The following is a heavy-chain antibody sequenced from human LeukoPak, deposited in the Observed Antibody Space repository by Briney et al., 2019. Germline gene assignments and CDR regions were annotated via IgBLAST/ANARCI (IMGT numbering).Heavy chain of an antibody. J-gene: IGHJ6*02. Sequence: ASVKVSCKASGYTFTSYYMHWVRQAPGQGLEWMGLINPSGGSTSYAQKFQGRVTMTRDTSTSTVYMELSSLRSEDTAVYYCARHQRALSNWNYVWYYYYGMDVWGQGTTVTVSS. CDR2: INPSGGST. V-gene: IGHV1-46*01. D-gene: IGHD1-7*01. CDR3: ARHQRALSNWNYVWYYYYGMDV. CDR1: GYTFTSYY.